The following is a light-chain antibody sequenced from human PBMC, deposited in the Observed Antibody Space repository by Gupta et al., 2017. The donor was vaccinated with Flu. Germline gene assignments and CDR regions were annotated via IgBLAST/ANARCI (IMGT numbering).Light chain of an antibody. J-gene: IGLJ1*01. CDR2: EVS. V-gene: IGLV2-14*01. CDR1: SSDVGGYNY. CDR3: SSETSSSSPYV. Sequence: QSALTQPASVSGSPGQSITISCTGTSSDVGGYNYVSWYQQHPGKAPKLMIYEVSNRPSGVANRFSGSKSGNTASLTIPGLQAEDEADYYCSSETSSSSPYVFGTGTKVTVL.